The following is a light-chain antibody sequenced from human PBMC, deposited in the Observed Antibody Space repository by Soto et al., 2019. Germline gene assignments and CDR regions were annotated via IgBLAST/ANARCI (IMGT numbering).Light chain of an antibody. V-gene: IGLV2-14*03. J-gene: IGLJ2*01. Sequence: QSALTQPASVSGSPGQSITISCTGTSSDVCGYNYVSWYQHHPDKAPKLMIYDVNNRPSGVSNRFSGSKSGNTASLTISGLQAEDEAAYYCSSYTSSSTRLVFGGGTKLTVL. CDR3: SSYTSSSTRLV. CDR2: DVN. CDR1: SSDVCGYNY.